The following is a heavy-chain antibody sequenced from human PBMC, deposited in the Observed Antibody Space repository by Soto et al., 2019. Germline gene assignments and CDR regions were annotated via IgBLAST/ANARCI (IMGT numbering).Heavy chain of an antibody. CDR1: GSTFTSYD. CDR3: ASDGTFPGSSFINWFDP. D-gene: IGHD6-6*01. Sequence: ASVKVSCKASGSTFTSYDINWVRQATGQGLEWMGWMNPNSGNTGYAQKFQGRVTMTRNTSISTAYMELSSVTAADTAVYYCASDGTFPGSSFINWFDPWGQGTLVTVSS. CDR2: MNPNSGNT. V-gene: IGHV1-8*01. J-gene: IGHJ5*02.